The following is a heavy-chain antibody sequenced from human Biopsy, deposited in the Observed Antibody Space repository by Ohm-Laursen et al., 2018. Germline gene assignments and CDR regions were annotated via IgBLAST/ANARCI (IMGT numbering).Heavy chain of an antibody. CDR1: GYSFSSYG. Sequence: ASVKVSCKTFGYSFSSYGINWVRQAPGEGLEWMGRVSGYNGNTNYAQRIQGRVTMTTDTSTNTAYMELRSLRADDTSVYYCARVTLPLYLDFWGQGTRVTVSS. D-gene: IGHD3-16*01. CDR3: ARVTLPLYLDF. J-gene: IGHJ4*02. CDR2: VSGYNGNT. V-gene: IGHV1-18*01.